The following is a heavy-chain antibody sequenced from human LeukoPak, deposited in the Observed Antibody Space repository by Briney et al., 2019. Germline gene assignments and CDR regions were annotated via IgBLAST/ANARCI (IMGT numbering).Heavy chain of an antibody. J-gene: IGHJ4*02. V-gene: IGHV1-2*02. CDR1: GYTFTGYY. D-gene: IGHD2-15*01. CDR2: INPNSGGT. CDR3: ARGLYCSGGSCYPPFDY. Sequence: ASVKVSCKASGYTFTGYYMHWVRQAPGQGLEGMGWINPNSGGTNYAQKFQGRVTMTRDTSISTAYMELSRLRSDDTAVYYCARGLYCSGGSCYPPFDYWGQGTLVTVSS.